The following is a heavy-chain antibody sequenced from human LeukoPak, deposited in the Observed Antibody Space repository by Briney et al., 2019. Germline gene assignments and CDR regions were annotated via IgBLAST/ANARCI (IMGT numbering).Heavy chain of an antibody. Sequence: PGGSLRLSCAASGFTFDDYGMSWVRQAPGKGLEWVSGINWNGGSTGYADSVKGRFTISRDNAKNSLYLQMNSLRAEDTALYYCARQAIQPVRPFGVVPLTEYYYYMDVWGKGTTVTVSS. CDR2: INWNGGST. J-gene: IGHJ6*03. D-gene: IGHD3-3*01. V-gene: IGHV3-20*04. CDR1: GFTFDDYG. CDR3: ARQAIQPVRPFGVVPLTEYYYYMDV.